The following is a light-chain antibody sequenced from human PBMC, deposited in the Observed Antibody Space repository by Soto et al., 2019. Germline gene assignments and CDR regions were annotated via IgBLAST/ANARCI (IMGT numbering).Light chain of an antibody. Sequence: QSALTRPASVSGSPGQSITISCTGTSSDVDVYTSVSWYQQHPGKAPKLMIYDVSTRPSGVSDRFSGSKSGNTASLTISGLQADDEADYYCSSYTGTNKEFFGGGTKLTVL. J-gene: IGLJ2*01. CDR3: SSYTGTNKEF. V-gene: IGLV2-14*03. CDR1: SSDVDVYTS. CDR2: DVS.